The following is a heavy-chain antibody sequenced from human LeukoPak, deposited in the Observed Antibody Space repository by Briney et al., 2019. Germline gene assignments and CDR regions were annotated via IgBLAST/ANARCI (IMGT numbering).Heavy chain of an antibody. CDR3: ATGNYYDSRGYYTFGH. V-gene: IGHV3-74*01. CDR2: INGDGSIT. J-gene: IGHJ1*01. CDR1: GFTFSRYW. Sequence: GGSLRLSCAASGFTFSRYWMHWVRQAPGKGLVWVSRINGDGSITSYADSVKGGFTISRDNAKNTLYLQMNSLRAEDTAVYYCATGNYYDSRGYYTFGHWGQGTLVAVSS. D-gene: IGHD3-22*01.